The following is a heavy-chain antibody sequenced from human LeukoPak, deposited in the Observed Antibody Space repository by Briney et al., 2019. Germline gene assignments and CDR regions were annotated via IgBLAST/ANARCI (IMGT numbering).Heavy chain of an antibody. D-gene: IGHD3-22*01. J-gene: IGHJ5*02. CDR2: ISESGST. V-gene: IGHV4-4*08. CDR1: GGSLSRHY. CDR3: ASGGHHYDSSGFHWFDP. Sequence: SETQSLTCTVSGGSLSRHYWNWIRQPPGKGLEWIRYISESGSTNYNPSLKSRVSMSVDLSKNQFSLKVNSVTAADTAVYYCASGGHHYDSSGFHWFDPWGQGAPVTVSS.